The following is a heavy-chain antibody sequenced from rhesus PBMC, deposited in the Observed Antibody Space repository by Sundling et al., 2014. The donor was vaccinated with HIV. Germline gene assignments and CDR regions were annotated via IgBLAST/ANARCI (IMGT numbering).Heavy chain of an antibody. CDR1: GFTFSNHY. CDR3: TRGQELRLDY. V-gene: IGHV3-184*01. J-gene: IGHJ4*01. Sequence: EVELVESGGGLVQPGGSLRLSCAASGFTFSNHYIYWVRQAPGKGPEWVGFIRSKPFGGTADYAASVKGRFTISRDDSKDVAYLQMNSLKTEDTAVYYCTRGQELRLDYWGQGVLVTVSS. CDR2: IRSKPFGGTA. D-gene: IGHD1-1*01.